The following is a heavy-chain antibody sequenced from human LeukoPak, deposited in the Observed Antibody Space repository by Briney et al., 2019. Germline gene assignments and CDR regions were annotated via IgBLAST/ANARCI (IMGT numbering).Heavy chain of an antibody. D-gene: IGHD3-10*01. CDR2: IYTSGST. J-gene: IGHJ5*02. CDR3: ARVTMVREVENNWFDP. Sequence: PSETLSLTCTVSGGSISSGSYYWGWIRQPAGKGLEGMGRIYTSGSTNYNPSRRSRVTISVDTSKNQFSLKLSSGTAADPAVYYCARVTMVREVENNWFDPWGQGTLVTVSS. CDR1: GGSISSGSYY. V-gene: IGHV4-61*02.